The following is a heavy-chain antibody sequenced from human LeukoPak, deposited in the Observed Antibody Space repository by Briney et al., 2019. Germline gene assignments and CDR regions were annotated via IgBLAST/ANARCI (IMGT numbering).Heavy chain of an antibody. CDR3: ASSLTMVRGVIINPFDD. D-gene: IGHD3-10*01. V-gene: IGHV7-4-1*02. CDR2: INTNTGNP. Sequence: ASVKVSCKASGGTFSSYAISWVRQAPGQGLEWMGWINTNTGNPTYAQGFTGRFVFSLDTSVSTAYLQISSLKAEDTAVYYCASSLTMVRGVIINPFDDWGQGTLVTVSS. J-gene: IGHJ4*02. CDR1: GGTFSSYA.